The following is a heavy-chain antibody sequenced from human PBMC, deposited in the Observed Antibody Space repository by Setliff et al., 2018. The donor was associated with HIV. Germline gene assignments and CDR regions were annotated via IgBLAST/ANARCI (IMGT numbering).Heavy chain of an antibody. V-gene: IGHV4-34*01. D-gene: IGHD3-10*01. J-gene: IGHJ6*02. Sequence: SETLSLTCAVYGGSFSGYYWSWIRQPPGKGLEWIGEINHSGSTYYNPSLKSRVTISVDTSKNQFSLKLSSVTAADTAVYYCASITMVRGVPYGMDVWGQGTTVTVSS. CDR1: GGSFSGYY. CDR3: ASITMVRGVPYGMDV. CDR2: INHSGST.